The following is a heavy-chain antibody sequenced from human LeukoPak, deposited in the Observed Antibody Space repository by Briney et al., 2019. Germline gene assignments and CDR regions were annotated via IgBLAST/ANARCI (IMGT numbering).Heavy chain of an antibody. V-gene: IGHV3-23*01. D-gene: IGHD5-18*01. CDR3: ANPSSGDTAMVTPFDY. Sequence: GGSLRLSCAASGFTFSSYAMSWVRQAPGKGLEWVSAISGSGGSTYYADSVKGRFTISRDNSKNTLYLQMNSLRAEDTAVYYCANPSSGDTAMVTPFDYWGQGTLVTVSS. CDR2: ISGSGGST. J-gene: IGHJ4*02. CDR1: GFTFSSYA.